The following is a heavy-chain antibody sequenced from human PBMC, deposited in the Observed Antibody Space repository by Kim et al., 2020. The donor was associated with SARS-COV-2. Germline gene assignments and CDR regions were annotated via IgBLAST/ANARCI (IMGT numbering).Heavy chain of an antibody. V-gene: IGHV3-30*02. Sequence: SVKGRSTISRDTTKNTLYLQMNRLRAEATAVYYCAKDLEGKYQLLLDYWGQGTLVTVSS. J-gene: IGHJ4*02. D-gene: IGHD2-2*01. CDR3: AKDLEGKYQLLLDY.